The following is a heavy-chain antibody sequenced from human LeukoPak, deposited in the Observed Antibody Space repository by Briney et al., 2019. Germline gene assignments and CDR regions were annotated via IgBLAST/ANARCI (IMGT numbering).Heavy chain of an antibody. V-gene: IGHV3-15*01. Sequence: GGSLRLSCAASGFTFSNAWMSWVRQAPGKGLEWVGRIKSKTDGGTTDYAAPVKGRFTISRDDSKNTLFLQMNSLKTEDTAVYYCTLPWGSGSYYDYWGQGTLVTVSS. CDR1: GFTFSNAW. J-gene: IGHJ4*02. CDR2: IKSKTDGGTT. D-gene: IGHD3-10*01. CDR3: TLPWGSGSYYDY.